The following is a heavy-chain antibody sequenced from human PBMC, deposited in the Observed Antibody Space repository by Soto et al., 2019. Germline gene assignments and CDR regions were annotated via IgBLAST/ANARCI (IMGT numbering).Heavy chain of an antibody. CDR3: VKGGWLDF. D-gene: IGHD3-16*01. CDR2: ISDDSSRT. V-gene: IGHV3-23*01. J-gene: IGHJ5*01. Sequence: EVQLLESGGGLVQPGGSLRLSCAASGFSFSTFEMSWVRQAPGRGLEGVSFISDDSSRTYYADAVKGRFTISRDNSKYTLYLQMNSLPAEDTAVYACVKGGWLDFWGQGTLVTVSS. CDR1: GFSFSTFE.